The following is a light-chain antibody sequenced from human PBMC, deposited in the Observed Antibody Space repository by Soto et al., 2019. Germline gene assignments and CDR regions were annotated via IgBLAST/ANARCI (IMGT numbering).Light chain of an antibody. CDR3: QQYNNWPFT. CDR1: QSVSSN. Sequence: EIVMTQSPATLSVSPGERATLSCRASQSVSSNLAWYQQKPGQAPTLLIYGASARATGIPARFSGSGSGTEFTLTISSLQSEDFAVYYCQQYNNWPFTFGQGTKLESK. CDR2: GAS. J-gene: IGKJ2*01. V-gene: IGKV3-15*01.